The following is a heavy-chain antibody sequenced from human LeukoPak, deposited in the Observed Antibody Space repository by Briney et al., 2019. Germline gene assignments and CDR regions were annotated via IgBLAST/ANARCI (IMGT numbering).Heavy chain of an antibody. CDR1: GGSISSSSYY. V-gene: IGHV4-39*01. D-gene: IGHD3-10*01. CDR3: ARRPRSSGSYFFDY. J-gene: IGHJ4*02. Sequence: SETLSLTCPVSGGSISSSSYYWGWTRQPPGKWLERIGSIYYSESTYYNPSRKSRVTTSVDTSKNQFSLKLSSVTAADTAQFYGARRPRSSGSYFFDYWGQGILVTVSS. CDR2: IYYSEST.